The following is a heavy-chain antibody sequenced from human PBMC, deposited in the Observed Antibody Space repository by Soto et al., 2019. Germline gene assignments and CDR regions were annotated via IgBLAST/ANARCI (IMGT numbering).Heavy chain of an antibody. V-gene: IGHV3-33*01. CDR1: GFTFSSYG. J-gene: IGHJ5*02. Sequence: QVQLVESGGGVVQPGRSLRLSCAASGFTFSSYGMHWVRQAPGKGLEWVAVIWYDGSNKYYADSVKGRFTISRDNSKNTLYLQMNSLRAEDTAVYYCARDRGPQYQTTMGTFDPWGQGTLVTVSS. CDR2: IWYDGSNK. CDR3: ARDRGPQYQTTMGTFDP. D-gene: IGHD3-10*01.